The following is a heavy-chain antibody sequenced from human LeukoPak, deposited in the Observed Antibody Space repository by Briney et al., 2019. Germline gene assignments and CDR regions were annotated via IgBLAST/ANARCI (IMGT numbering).Heavy chain of an antibody. D-gene: IGHD6-13*01. Sequence: GGSLRLSCEASGFTFDDYVMHWVRQAPGKGLEWVSSISWNSASVGYVDSAKGRFTISRDNAKKTLYLQMNSLRAEDTALYYCAKDYGYSSSWYDYWGQGTLVTVSS. CDR1: GFTFDDYV. CDR3: AKDYGYSSSWYDY. J-gene: IGHJ4*02. V-gene: IGHV3-9*01. CDR2: ISWNSASV.